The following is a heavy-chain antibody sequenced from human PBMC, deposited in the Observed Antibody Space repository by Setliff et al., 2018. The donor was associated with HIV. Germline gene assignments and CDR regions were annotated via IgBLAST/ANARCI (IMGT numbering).Heavy chain of an antibody. V-gene: IGHV4-38-2*01. CDR3: ARRNSGWYDAFDI. D-gene: IGHD6-19*01. Sequence: SETLSLTCAVSGYSISSGYYWGWIRQPPGKGLEWVGSIYHSGSTNYNPSLKSRVTISVDTSKNQFSLKLSSVTAADTAVYHCARRNSGWYDAFDIWGQGTMVTVSS. CDR1: GYSISSGYY. J-gene: IGHJ3*02. CDR2: IYHSGST.